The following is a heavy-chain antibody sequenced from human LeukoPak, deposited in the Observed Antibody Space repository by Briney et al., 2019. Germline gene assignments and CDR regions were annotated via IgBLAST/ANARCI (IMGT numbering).Heavy chain of an antibody. Sequence: SGPTLVKPTQTLTLTCTFSGFSLSTSGVGVGWIRQPPGKALEWLAVIYWNDDKRYSPVLKSRLTITKDTSKNQVVLTMTNMDPVDTATYYCAHRGDITMVRGVSPIRGWFDPWGQGTLVNVSS. J-gene: IGHJ5*02. D-gene: IGHD3-10*01. V-gene: IGHV2-5*01. CDR3: AHRGDITMVRGVSPIRGWFDP. CDR1: GFSLSTSGVG. CDR2: IYWNDDK.